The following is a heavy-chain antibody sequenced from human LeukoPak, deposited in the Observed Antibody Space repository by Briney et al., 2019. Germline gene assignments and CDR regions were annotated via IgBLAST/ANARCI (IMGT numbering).Heavy chain of an antibody. CDR2: IYSGGST. CDR3: ARGLGYCTSTTCLLPFDY. CDR1: GLTVSTYY. D-gene: IGHD2-2*01. J-gene: IGHJ4*02. Sequence: GGSLRLSCAASGLTVSTYYMTWGGQAPGKGLECVSVIYSGGSTYYADSVKGRFTVSRDNSKNTLYLQMNSLRAEDTAMYYCARGLGYCTSTTCLLPFDYWGQGTLVTVSS. V-gene: IGHV3-53*01.